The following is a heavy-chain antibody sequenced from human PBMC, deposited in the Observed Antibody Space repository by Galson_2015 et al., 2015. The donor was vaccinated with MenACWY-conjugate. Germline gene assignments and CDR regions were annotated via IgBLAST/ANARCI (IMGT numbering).Heavy chain of an antibody. J-gene: IGHJ4*02. CDR3: ARVLSSGWTRQFDY. CDR2: ISYDGNNK. CDR1: GFTFSHYG. Sequence: SLRLSCAASGFTFSHYGMHWVRQAPGKGLEWVTAISYDGNNKYYADSVKGRFTISRDNSKNTVPLQMNGLTTEDTAVYFCARVLSSGWTRQFDYWGQGTLVAVSS. D-gene: IGHD6-19*01. V-gene: IGHV3-30*03.